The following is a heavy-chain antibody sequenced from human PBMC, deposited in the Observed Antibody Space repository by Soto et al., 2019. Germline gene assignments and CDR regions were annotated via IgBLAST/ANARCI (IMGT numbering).Heavy chain of an antibody. CDR2: IYYSGYT. V-gene: IGHV4-39*01. CDR3: AFHNLPLYVGYYYDMDV. D-gene: IGHD1-20*01. Sequence: PSETLSLTCTVSGGSISSSSYYWGWIRQPPGKGLERIGRIYYSGYTYYNPSLKSRGTISVDTSKNQFSLKLSSVTAADTAVDDCAFHNLPLYVGYYYDMDVWGQGTTVTVSS. J-gene: IGHJ6*02. CDR1: GGSISSSSYY.